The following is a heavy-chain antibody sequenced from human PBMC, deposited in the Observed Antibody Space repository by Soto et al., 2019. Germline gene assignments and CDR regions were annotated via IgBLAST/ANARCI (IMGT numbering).Heavy chain of an antibody. V-gene: IGHV3-23*01. CDR3: STDPNVDYIGAFDN. Sequence: EVQLLESGGRLVPPGGSLRLSCAGSRFSFSNYAMTWARQAPGEGLEWVSSITGSGGGTTYADSVKGRFTISRDNYKNIMYLQMDSLRADDTAVYYCSTDPNVDYIGAFDNWGQGTMVTVSS. CDR1: RFSFSNYA. J-gene: IGHJ3*02. CDR2: ITGSGGGT. D-gene: IGHD4-17*01.